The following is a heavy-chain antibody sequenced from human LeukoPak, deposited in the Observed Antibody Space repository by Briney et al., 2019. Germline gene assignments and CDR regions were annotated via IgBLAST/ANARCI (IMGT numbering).Heavy chain of an antibody. V-gene: IGHV4-34*01. CDR1: GGSFSGYY. J-gene: IGHJ3*02. CDR3: ARAKYSSSWYRFGAFDI. D-gene: IGHD6-13*01. CDR2: INHSGST. Sequence: PSETLSLTCAVYGGSFSGYYWSWIRQPPGKGLEWIGEINHSGSTNYNSSLKSRVTISVDTSKNQFSLKLSSVTAADTAVYYCARAKYSSSWYRFGAFDIWGQGTMVTVSS.